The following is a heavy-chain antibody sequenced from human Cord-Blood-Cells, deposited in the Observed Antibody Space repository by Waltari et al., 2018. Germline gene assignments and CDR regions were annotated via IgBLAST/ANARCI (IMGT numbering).Heavy chain of an antibody. D-gene: IGHD3-3*02. V-gene: IGHV4-34*01. CDR1: GWSFSAYY. CDR3: ARGRSAPFLEWLFANWFDP. J-gene: IGHJ5*02. Sequence: QVQLQQWGAGLLTAWETLSLTGAVYGWSFSAYYWSWLRQPPGNGLEWIGEINHSGSTNYNPSLKNRVTISVDTSKNQFDLKLSSVTAADTAVYYCARGRSAPFLEWLFANWFDPWGQGTLVTVSS. CDR2: INHSGST.